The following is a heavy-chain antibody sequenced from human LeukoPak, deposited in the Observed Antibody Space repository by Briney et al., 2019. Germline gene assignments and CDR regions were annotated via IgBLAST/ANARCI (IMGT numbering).Heavy chain of an antibody. D-gene: IGHD3-10*01. CDR3: AVAGSGTFDI. CDR2: ISTNGDST. Sequence: GGSLRLPCTASGFTFSDYAMSSVRQAPGKGLEGVSNISTNGDSTYYVDSVKGRFTIYRDNSRNTLSLQMNSLRVDDTAVYSCAVAGSGTFDIWGQGTVVIVSS. V-gene: IGHV3-23*01. J-gene: IGHJ3*02. CDR1: GFTFSDYA.